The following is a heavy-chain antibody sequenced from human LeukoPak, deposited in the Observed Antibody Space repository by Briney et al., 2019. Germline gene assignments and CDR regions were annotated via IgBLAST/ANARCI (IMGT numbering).Heavy chain of an antibody. CDR3: ARLPGQYCSGDICSDY. J-gene: IGHJ4*02. D-gene: IGHD2-15*01. Sequence: ASVKVSCKTSGYIFTGYYMHWVRQAPGQGLEWMGWISPNSGDTNYAQKFQGRVTMTRDMSITTAYMELTGLKSDDTAVYYCARLPGQYCSGDICSDYWGQGTLVTVSS. CDR1: GYIFTGYY. V-gene: IGHV1-2*02. CDR2: ISPNSGDT.